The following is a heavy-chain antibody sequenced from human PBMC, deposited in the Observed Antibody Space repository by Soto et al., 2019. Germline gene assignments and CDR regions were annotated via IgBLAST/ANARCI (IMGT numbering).Heavy chain of an antibody. CDR2: INPNSGGT. J-gene: IGHJ6*03. Sequence: ASVKVSCKASGYTFTGYYMHWVRQAPGQGLEWMGWINPNSGGTNYAQKFQGRVTMTRDTSISTAYMELSRLRSDDTAVYYCAPAQGYSSGRFLPCYYYYCLGGCRKRTTV. D-gene: IGHD6-25*01. V-gene: IGHV1-2*02. CDR3: APAQGYSSGRFLPCYYYYCLGG. CDR1: GYTFTGYY.